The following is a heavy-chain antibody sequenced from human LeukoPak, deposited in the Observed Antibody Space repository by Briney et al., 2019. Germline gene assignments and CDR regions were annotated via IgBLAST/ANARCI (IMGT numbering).Heavy chain of an antibody. Sequence: GASVKVTCKSSGYTFTSYAMHWVRQAPGQRLEWMGWLNAGNGNTKYSQEFQGRVTITRDTSASTAYMELSSLRSEDMAVYYCAREPATAYFDYWGQGTLVTVSS. V-gene: IGHV1-3*03. CDR3: AREPATAYFDY. CDR1: GYTFTSYA. J-gene: IGHJ4*02. CDR2: LNAGNGNT. D-gene: IGHD6-25*01.